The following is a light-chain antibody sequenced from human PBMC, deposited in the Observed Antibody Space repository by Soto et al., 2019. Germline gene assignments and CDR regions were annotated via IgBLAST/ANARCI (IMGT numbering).Light chain of an antibody. Sequence: DIQMTQSPSTLSESFVHRLTVTFRASQSISSWLAWYKQKPVEDPQLLIYDASSLESGVPSRVSGSGSGTEFTLTISSLQPDDFATYYCQEYKSYITFGQGTRLEIK. J-gene: IGKJ5*01. CDR3: QEYKSYIT. V-gene: IGKV1-5*01. CDR2: DAS. CDR1: QSISSW.